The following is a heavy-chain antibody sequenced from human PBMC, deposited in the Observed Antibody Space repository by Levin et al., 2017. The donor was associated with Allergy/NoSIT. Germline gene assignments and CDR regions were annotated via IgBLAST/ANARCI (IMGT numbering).Heavy chain of an antibody. CDR2: IMSIFGKA. Sequence: PGGSLRLSCKASGVSFRDYAFTWVRQAPGQGLEWMGGIMSIFGKANYAQNFQDRVTITADESTSTTYLELTRLRSDDTAVYYCARSVAMVWGVMSVALGHWGQGTLVTVSS. D-gene: IGHD3-10*01. J-gene: IGHJ4*02. CDR3: ARSVAMVWGVMSVALGH. CDR1: GVSFRDYA. V-gene: IGHV1-69*01.